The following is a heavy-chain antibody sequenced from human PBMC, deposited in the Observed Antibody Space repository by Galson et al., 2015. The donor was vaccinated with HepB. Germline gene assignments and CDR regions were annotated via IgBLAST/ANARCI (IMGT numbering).Heavy chain of an antibody. D-gene: IGHD5-12*01. CDR3: ASPSPRSNIVATTPFDY. CDR2: ISYDGSNK. CDR1: GFTFSSYA. Sequence: SLRLSCAASGFTFSSYAMHWVRQAPGKGLEWVAVISYDGSNKYYADSVKGRFTISRDNSKNTLYLQMNSLRAEDTAVYYCASPSPRSNIVATTPFDYWGQGTLVTVSS. V-gene: IGHV3-30*04. J-gene: IGHJ4*02.